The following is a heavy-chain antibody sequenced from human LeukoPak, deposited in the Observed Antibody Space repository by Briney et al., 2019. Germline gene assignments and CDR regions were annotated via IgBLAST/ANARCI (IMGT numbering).Heavy chain of an antibody. V-gene: IGHV1-18*01. CDR2: IRETNGDT. CDR3: ARDRGFGDHAAVY. D-gene: IGHD4-17*01. CDR1: GDALKTYG. Sequence: ASVIVSCKASGDALKTYGVSWVRQAPGQGLEWMGWIRETNGDTHYAQNLQDRVTLTTDTSTRTAYMELRSLTSDDTAAYYCARDRGFGDHAAVYWGQGTLVIVSS. J-gene: IGHJ4*02.